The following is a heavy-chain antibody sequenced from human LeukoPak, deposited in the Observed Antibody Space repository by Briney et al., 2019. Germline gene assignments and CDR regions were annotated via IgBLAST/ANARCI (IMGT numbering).Heavy chain of an antibody. J-gene: IGHJ4*02. CDR2: IYHSGST. V-gene: IGHV4-4*02. Sequence: TSETLSLTCTVSGGSISSSNWWSWVRQPPGKGLEWIGEIYHSGSTNYNPSLKSRVTMSVDTSKNQFSLKLSPVTAADTAVYYCARSGNVLWWWNRFDYWGQGTLVTVSS. D-gene: IGHD2-21*01. CDR1: GGSISSSNW. CDR3: ARSGNVLWWWNRFDY.